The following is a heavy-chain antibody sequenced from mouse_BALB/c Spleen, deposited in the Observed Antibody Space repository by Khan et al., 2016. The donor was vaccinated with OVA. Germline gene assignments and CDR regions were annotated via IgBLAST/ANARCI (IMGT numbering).Heavy chain of an antibody. Sequence: VQLQESGAELVRPGVSVKISCKGSGYTFTDYAMHWVKQSHAKTLEWIGVISTYYGDATYNQRFKGKATMTVDKSSNTAYMELARLTSEDSAIYYWARGGVALYGMDYWGQGTSVTGSS. CDR1: GYTFTDYA. D-gene: IGHD1-1*01. CDR3: ARGGVALYGMDY. J-gene: IGHJ4*01. CDR2: ISTYYGDA. V-gene: IGHV1S137*01.